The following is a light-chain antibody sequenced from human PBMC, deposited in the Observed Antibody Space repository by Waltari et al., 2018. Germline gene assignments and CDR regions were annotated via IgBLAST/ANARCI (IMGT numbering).Light chain of an antibody. CDR2: WAS. CDR3: QQYYNYPYT. Sequence: DIVMSQSPDSLTVSLGETATIHCRSSQTLLCSSNKRAYLAWYQQSPGHPPRLLVYWASTRESGVPDRFSCSGSGTDFTLTITSLQAEDVAIYYCQQYYNYPYTFGQGTKLEIK. V-gene: IGKV4-1*01. CDR1: QTLLCSSNKRAY. J-gene: IGKJ2*01.